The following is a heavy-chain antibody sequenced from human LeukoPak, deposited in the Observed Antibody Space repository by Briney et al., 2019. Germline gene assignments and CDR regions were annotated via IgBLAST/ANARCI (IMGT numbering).Heavy chain of an antibody. CDR3: ARGPYYNYFDY. D-gene: IGHD3-10*01. J-gene: IGHJ4*02. CDR1: GGSFSGYY. Sequence: SETLSLTCAVYGGSFSGYYWSWIRQPPGKGLEWIGEINHSGSTNYNPSLKGRVTISVDTSKNQFSLKLSSVTAADTAVYYCARGPYYNYFDYWGQGTLVTVSS. V-gene: IGHV4-34*01. CDR2: INHSGST.